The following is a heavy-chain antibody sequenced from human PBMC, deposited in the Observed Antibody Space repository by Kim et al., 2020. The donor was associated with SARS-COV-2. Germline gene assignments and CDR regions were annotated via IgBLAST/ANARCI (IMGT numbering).Heavy chain of an antibody. Sequence: SVKVSCKASGGTFSSYAISWVRQAPGQGLEWMGGIIPIFGTANYAQKFQGRVTITADESTSTAYMELSSLRSEDTAVYYCASSPSWGGLRLGELSLDFDYWGQGTLVTVSS. CDR3: ASSPSWGGLRLGELSLDFDY. D-gene: IGHD3-16*02. CDR2: IIPIFGTA. V-gene: IGHV1-69*13. CDR1: GGTFSSYA. J-gene: IGHJ4*02.